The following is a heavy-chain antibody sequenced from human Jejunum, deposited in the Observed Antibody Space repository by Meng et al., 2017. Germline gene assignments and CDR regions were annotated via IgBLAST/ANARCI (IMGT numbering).Heavy chain of an antibody. CDR1: GLIGSTNY. CDR3: ARDHSSGSYDF. V-gene: IGHV3-53*01. J-gene: IGHJ4*02. Sequence: GEALKISCAASGLIGSTNYMSWVRQAQGRGLEWVSIIYNSGGTYYADSVKGRFIISRDNTKTTLYLQMNSLRAEDTAVYYCARDHSSGSYDFWGQGTLVTVSS. D-gene: IGHD6-19*01. CDR2: IYNSGGT.